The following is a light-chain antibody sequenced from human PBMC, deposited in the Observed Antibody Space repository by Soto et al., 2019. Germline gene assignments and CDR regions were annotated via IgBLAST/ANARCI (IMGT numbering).Light chain of an antibody. CDR2: AAS. Sequence: IQMTQPPSSLSASVGDRVTITCRASQTITTFLNWYQQKEGKAPKLLIYAASRLQSGVPSRFSGSGSGTDFSLTISSLQPEDVATYYCQQCYSPPLSFGGGTKVDNK. CDR3: QQCYSPPLS. J-gene: IGKJ4*01. V-gene: IGKV1-39*01. CDR1: QTITTF.